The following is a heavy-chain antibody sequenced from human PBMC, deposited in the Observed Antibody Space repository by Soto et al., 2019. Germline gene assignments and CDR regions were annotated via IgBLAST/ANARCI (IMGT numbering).Heavy chain of an antibody. D-gene: IGHD5-18*01. CDR2: IIPIFGTA. Sequence: SVKGSWKASGDTFSSYAISWVRQAPGQGLEWMGGIIPIFGTANYAQKFQGRVTITADESTSTAYMELSSLRSEDTAVYYCARDLGKDTAMVPYYYYGMAVWGQGTTVTVSS. V-gene: IGHV1-69*13. CDR1: GDTFSSYA. J-gene: IGHJ6*02. CDR3: ARDLGKDTAMVPYYYYGMAV.